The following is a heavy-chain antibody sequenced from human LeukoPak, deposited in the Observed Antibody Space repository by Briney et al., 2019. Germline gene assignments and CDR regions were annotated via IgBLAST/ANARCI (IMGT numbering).Heavy chain of an antibody. D-gene: IGHD6-13*01. CDR3: VSSSSSGKGGY. V-gene: IGHV4-4*02. CDR2: IYDSGST. Sequence: PSGTLSLTCAVSGGSISSSNWWSGVRPPPGKGLEWIGEIYDSGSTNYNPSVKRRVTISVDKSKNQFSLKLSSVTAADTAVYYCVSSSSSGKGGYWGQGTLVTVSS. J-gene: IGHJ4*02. CDR1: GGSISSSNW.